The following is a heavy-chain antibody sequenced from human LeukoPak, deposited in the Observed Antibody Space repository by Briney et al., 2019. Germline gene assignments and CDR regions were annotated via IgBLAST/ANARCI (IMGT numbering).Heavy chain of an antibody. CDR2: IYSGGRT. CDR1: GFTVSNSY. D-gene: IGHD3-22*01. V-gene: IGHV3-53*01. Sequence: GGSLRLSCAASGFTVSNSYMSWVRQAPGKGLEWVSLIYSGGRTYYTDSVKGRFTISRDNSKNTLYLQMNSLRAEDTAVYCCARDSSLSGFLYWGQGTLVTVSS. J-gene: IGHJ4*02. CDR3: ARDSSLSGFLY.